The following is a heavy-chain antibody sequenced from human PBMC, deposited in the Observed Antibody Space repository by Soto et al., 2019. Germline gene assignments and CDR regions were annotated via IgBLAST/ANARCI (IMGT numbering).Heavy chain of an antibody. CDR2: IYYSGST. Sequence: PSETLSLTCTVSGGSISSGGYFWTWIRQHPVKGPEWIGYIYYSGSTFYSPSLKSRVTISVDTSKNQFSLKLSSVTAADTAVYYCARQDDSGDYFDYWGQGALVTVSS. CDR1: GGSISSGGYF. V-gene: IGHV4-31*03. D-gene: IGHD4-17*01. CDR3: ARQDDSGDYFDY. J-gene: IGHJ4*02.